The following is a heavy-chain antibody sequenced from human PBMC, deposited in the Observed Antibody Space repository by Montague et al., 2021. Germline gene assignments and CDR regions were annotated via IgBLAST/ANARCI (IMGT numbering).Heavy chain of an antibody. V-gene: IGHV4-59*01. D-gene: IGHD3-22*01. J-gene: IGHJ4*02. CDR2: VFYSGAT. CDR1: GDSINGWY. Sequence: SETLSLTCSVSGDSINGWYWSWIRQPPGKGLEWIGSVFYSGATNYNPSLKSRVTMSADTSKNQVSLKVNSVTAADTAVYYCARQVFYESGGFFIWGLGTLVTVSS. CDR3: ARQVFYESGGFFI.